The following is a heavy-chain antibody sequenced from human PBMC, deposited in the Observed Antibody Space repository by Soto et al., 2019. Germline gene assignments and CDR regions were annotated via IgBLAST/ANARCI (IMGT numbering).Heavy chain of an antibody. CDR1: GGTFSSYA. J-gene: IGHJ5*02. CDR3: AREEENYDSSGYYVSWFDP. Sequence: SVKVSCKASGGTFSSYAISWVRQAPGQGLDWMGVIIPIFGTANYAQKFQGRVTITADESTSTAYMELSSLSSEDTAVYYCAREEENYDSSGYYVSWFDPWGQGTLVTSPQ. CDR2: IIPIFGTA. V-gene: IGHV1-69*13. D-gene: IGHD3-22*01.